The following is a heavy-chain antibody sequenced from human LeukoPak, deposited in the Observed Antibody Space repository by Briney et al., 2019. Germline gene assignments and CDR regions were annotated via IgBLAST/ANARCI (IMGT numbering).Heavy chain of an antibody. V-gene: IGHV3-30-3*01. Sequence: PGGSLRLSCAASGFIFSSYSVHWVRQAPGKGLEWVAVVSSDGSKKFYADSVKGRFSISRDNSKNTLYLQMNSLRAEDTAVYYCARDGLELDASDIWGQGTMVTVSS. CDR2: VSSDGSKK. D-gene: IGHD1-7*01. CDR3: ARDGLELDASDI. CDR1: GFIFSSYS. J-gene: IGHJ3*02.